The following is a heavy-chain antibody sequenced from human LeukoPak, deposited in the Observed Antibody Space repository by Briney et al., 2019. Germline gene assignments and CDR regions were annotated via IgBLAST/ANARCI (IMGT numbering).Heavy chain of an antibody. CDR2: IYYSGST. D-gene: IGHD3-10*01. CDR1: GGSISSYY. CDR3: ARDRPLLWFGESNWFDP. J-gene: IGHJ5*02. Sequence: SETLSLTCTVSGGSISSYYWSWIRQPPGKGLEWIGYIYYSGSTNYNPSLKSRVTMSVDTSKNQFSLKLSSVTAADTAVYYCARDRPLLWFGESNWFDPWGQGTLVTVSS. V-gene: IGHV4-59*12.